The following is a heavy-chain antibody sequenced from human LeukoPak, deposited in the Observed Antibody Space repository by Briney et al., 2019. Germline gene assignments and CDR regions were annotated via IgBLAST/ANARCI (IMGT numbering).Heavy chain of an antibody. CDR2: ISGSGGST. Sequence: PGGSLRLSCAASGFTFSNYAVSWVRQAPGKGLECVSAISGSGGSTYYADSVKGRFTISRDNSKNTLYLQMNSLRAEDTALYFCAKDNNYGNPPYYFDYWGQGTLVTVSS. CDR3: AKDNNYGNPPYYFDY. D-gene: IGHD4-11*01. CDR1: GFTFSNYA. V-gene: IGHV3-23*01. J-gene: IGHJ4*02.